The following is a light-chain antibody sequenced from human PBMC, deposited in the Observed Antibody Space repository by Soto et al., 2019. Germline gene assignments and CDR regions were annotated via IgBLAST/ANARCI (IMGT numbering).Light chain of an antibody. J-gene: IGKJ1*01. CDR1: QSVTGNY. CDR3: QHYYTSYTT. CDR2: GAS. V-gene: IGKV3-20*01. Sequence: EVVLTQSPCTLSLSPGERATLSCGASQSVTGNYLAWYQQKPGQAPRLLIFGASTRATGIPDRFSGSGSGTDFTLTISRLEPEDFAVYYCQHYYTSYTTFGQGTKVDI.